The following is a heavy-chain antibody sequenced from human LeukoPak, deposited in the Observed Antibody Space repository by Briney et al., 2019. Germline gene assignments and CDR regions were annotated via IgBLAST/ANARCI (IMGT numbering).Heavy chain of an antibody. V-gene: IGHV4-4*07. CDR3: ARDQGAIY. J-gene: IGHJ4*02. CDR1: GGSISSYY. CDR2: IDTSGST. D-gene: IGHD2-2*01. Sequence: SETLSLTCTVSGGSISSYYCSWIRQPAAKGLEWIGRIDTSGSTNYNPSLKSRVTMSVDTSKNQFSLKLSSVTAADTAVYYCARDQGAIYWGQGTLVTVSS.